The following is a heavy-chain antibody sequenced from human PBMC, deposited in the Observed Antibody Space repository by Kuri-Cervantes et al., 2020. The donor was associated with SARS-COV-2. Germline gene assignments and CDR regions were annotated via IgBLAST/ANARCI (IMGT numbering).Heavy chain of an antibody. CDR2: IKQDGSEK. CDR1: GGSFSGYY. Sequence: GGSLRLSCAVYGGSFSGYYWSWIRQPPGKGLEWVANIKQDGSEKYYVDSVRGRFTISRDNAKNSLYLQMNSLRAEDTAVYYCARGTYYYDSSGYPPDYWGQGTLVTVSS. V-gene: IGHV3-7*01. D-gene: IGHD3-22*01. J-gene: IGHJ4*02. CDR3: ARGTYYYDSSGYPPDY.